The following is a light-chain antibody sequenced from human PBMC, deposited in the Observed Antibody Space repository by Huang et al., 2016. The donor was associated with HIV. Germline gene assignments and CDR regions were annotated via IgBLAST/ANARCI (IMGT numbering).Light chain of an antibody. CDR1: QPVSGW. J-gene: IGKJ2*01. CDR2: DAS. CDR3: QQYDDYPYT. Sequence: IQMTQSPSTRSASVGDRVTVSCRASQPVSGWLAWYQQKPGKAPKLLIYDASSLESGVPSRFSGSGSGTEFTLTISSLQPDDFATYYCQQYDDYPYTFGQGTKVEIK. V-gene: IGKV1-5*01.